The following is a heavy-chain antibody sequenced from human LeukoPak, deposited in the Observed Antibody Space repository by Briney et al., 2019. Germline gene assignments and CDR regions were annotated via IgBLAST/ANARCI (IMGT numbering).Heavy chain of an antibody. V-gene: IGHV4-4*07. Sequence: SETLSLTCTVSGGSISSYYWSWIRQPAGKGLEWIGRIYTSGSTNYNPSLKSRVTMSVDTSKNQFSLKLSSVTAADTAVYYCARHDRACSGGICYLFDYWGQGTLVTVSS. CDR1: GGSISSYY. CDR3: ARHDRACSGGICYLFDY. D-gene: IGHD2-15*01. CDR2: IYTSGST. J-gene: IGHJ4*02.